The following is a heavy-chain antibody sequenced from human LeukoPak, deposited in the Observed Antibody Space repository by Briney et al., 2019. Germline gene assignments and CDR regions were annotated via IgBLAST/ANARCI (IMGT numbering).Heavy chain of an antibody. CDR3: ARGSYYKDV. CDR2: ISSSSSYI. V-gene: IGHV3-21*01. Sequence: GGSLRLSCAASGFTFSNYAMSWVRQAPGKGLEWVSSISSSSSYIHYADSVKGRFTISRDNAKNSLYLQVNSLRAEDTAVYYCARGSYYKDVWGKGTTVTVAS. CDR1: GFTFSNYA. J-gene: IGHJ6*03.